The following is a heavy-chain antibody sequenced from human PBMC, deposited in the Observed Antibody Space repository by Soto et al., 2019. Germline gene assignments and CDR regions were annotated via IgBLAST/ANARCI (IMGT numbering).Heavy chain of an antibody. CDR3: ARHGGSSSSFRIYWFDP. Sequence: PSETLSLTCTVSGGSISSSSYYWGWIRQPPGKGLEWIGSIYHSRSPHYNPSLKSRVPISVDTSKNQFSLKLSSVTAADTAVYYCARHGGSSSSFRIYWFDPWVQGTLVT. V-gene: IGHV4-39*01. D-gene: IGHD6-6*01. CDR1: GGSISSSSYY. CDR2: IYHSRSP. J-gene: IGHJ5*02.